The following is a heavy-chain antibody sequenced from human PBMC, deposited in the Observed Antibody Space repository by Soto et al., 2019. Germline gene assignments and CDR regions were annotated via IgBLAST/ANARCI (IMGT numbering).Heavy chain of an antibody. CDR1: GGSISSGDYY. Sequence: PSETLSLTCTVSGGSISSGDYYWSWIRQPPGKGLEWIGCIYYSGSTYYNPSLKSRVTISVDTSKNQFSLKLSSVTAADTAVYYCARGSQSPYYYDSSGYYYWFDPWGQGTLVTVSS. V-gene: IGHV4-30-4*01. CDR2: IYYSGST. CDR3: ARGSQSPYYYDSSGYYYWFDP. J-gene: IGHJ5*02. D-gene: IGHD3-22*01.